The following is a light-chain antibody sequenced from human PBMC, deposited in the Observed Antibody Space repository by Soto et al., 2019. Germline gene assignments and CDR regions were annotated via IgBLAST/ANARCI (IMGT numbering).Light chain of an antibody. V-gene: IGKV1-39*01. CDR1: QDINVY. Sequence: DIQMTQSPSSVSASVGDTVTITCRASQDINVYLNWYQQKPGEVPKLLIYSASSLHSGVPSRFTGSGSETDFTLTIRSLQPEDFAVYYCQQRNNWPPGITFGQGTRLDI. CDR2: SAS. J-gene: IGKJ5*01. CDR3: QQRNNWPPGIT.